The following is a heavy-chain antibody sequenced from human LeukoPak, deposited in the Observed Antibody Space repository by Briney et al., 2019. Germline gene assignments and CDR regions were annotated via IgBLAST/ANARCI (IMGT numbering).Heavy chain of an antibody. J-gene: IGHJ4*02. CDR3: TKAGIAVPATPDY. V-gene: IGHV3-23*01. Sequence: GGSLRLSCAASGFTYSNYAMNWVRQAPGKGLEWVSGISSGGGTTYYADSVKGRFIISRDNSKNTLYLQMDSLRAEDTAVYYCTKAGIAVPATPDYWGQGTLVTVSS. D-gene: IGHD6-19*01. CDR1: GFTYSNYA. CDR2: ISSGGGTT.